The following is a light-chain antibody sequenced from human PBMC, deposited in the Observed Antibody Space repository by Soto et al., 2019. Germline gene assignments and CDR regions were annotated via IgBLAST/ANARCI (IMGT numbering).Light chain of an antibody. Sequence: QSALTQPASVSGSPGQSITISCTGTSSDVGAYDFVSWYQHYPGKAPKLVTFDVTHRPPGISDRFSGSKSANTASLTISGLQAEDEAFYYCSSYTTSDTWVFGGGAKLTVL. J-gene: IGLJ3*02. V-gene: IGLV2-14*01. CDR2: DVT. CDR1: SSDVGAYDF. CDR3: SSYTTSDTWV.